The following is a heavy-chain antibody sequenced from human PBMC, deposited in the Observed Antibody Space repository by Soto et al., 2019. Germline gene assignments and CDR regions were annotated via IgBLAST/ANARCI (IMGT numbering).Heavy chain of an antibody. Sequence: ASGLIPSPSRKLLVRQLPGKGKEWVGRIKSKTDGGTTDYAAPVKGRFTISRDDSKNTLYLQMNSLKTDVTTVYYCTADCLYFDWALVYWCHGT. CDR3: TADCLYFDWALVY. V-gene: IGHV3-15*01. CDR2: IKSKTDGGTT. D-gene: IGHD3-9*01. J-gene: IGHJ4*01. CDR1: GLIPSPSR.